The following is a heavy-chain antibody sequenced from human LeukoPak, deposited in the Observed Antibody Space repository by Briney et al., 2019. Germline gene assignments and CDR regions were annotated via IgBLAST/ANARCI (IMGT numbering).Heavy chain of an antibody. J-gene: IGHJ3*02. CDR1: GFTFSSYG. V-gene: IGHV3-30*02. Sequence: GGSLRLSCAASGFTFSSYGMHWVRQVPGKGLEWVAFIRDDGSNKYYADSVKGRFTMSRDNSRNTLNLQMNSLRAEDTAVYYCVRENLVGDAFDIWGQGTMVTVSS. CDR3: VRENLVGDAFDI. CDR2: IRDDGSNK.